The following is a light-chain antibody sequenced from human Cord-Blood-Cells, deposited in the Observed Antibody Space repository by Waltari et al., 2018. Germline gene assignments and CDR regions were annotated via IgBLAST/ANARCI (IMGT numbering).Light chain of an antibody. CDR1: SSDVWSYHL. Sequence: QSALTQPASVSGSPGQSITISCTGTSSDVWSYHLVSWYQQHPGKDPKLMIYEGSKRPSGVSNRFSGSKSGNMASLTISGLQAEDEADYYCCSYAGSSTFVVFGGGTKLTVL. CDR2: EGS. J-gene: IGLJ2*01. CDR3: CSYAGSSTFVV. V-gene: IGLV2-23*03.